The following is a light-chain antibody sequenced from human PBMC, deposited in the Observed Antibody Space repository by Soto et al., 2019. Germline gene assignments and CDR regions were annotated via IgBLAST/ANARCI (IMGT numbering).Light chain of an antibody. CDR1: SSDVGGYDY. J-gene: IGLJ1*01. V-gene: IGLV2-11*01. Sequence: QSALTQPRSVSGSPGQSVAISCTGTSSDVGGYDYVSWFQQHPGKAPKLMIYDVSKRPSGVPDRFSGSKSGNTASLTISGLQAEDEADYCCSYAGSPYVFGTGTKLTVL. CDR3: CSYAGSPYV. CDR2: DVS.